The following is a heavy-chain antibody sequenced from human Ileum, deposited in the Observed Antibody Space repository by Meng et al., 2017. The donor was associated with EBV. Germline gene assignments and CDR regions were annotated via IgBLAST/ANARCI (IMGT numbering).Heavy chain of an antibody. CDR3: ARGGNFDP. D-gene: IGHD2/OR15-2a*01. Sequence: QVQLVQSVSELNKPAASVKVSCKASGYTFSTYTINWVRQAHGRGLEWMGWISTNTGTPTYTQGFTGRFVFSLDTSVSAAYLQISGLKAEDTAVYYCARGGNFDPWGQGTLVTVSS. J-gene: IGHJ5*02. CDR2: ISTNTGTP. CDR1: GYTFSTYT. V-gene: IGHV7-4-1*02.